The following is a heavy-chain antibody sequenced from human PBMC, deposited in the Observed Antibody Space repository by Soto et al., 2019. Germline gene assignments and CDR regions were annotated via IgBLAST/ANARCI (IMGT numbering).Heavy chain of an antibody. CDR3: ARESEDLTSNFDY. J-gene: IGHJ4*02. CDR2: ISSTTNYI. CDR1: GFTFTRYS. Sequence: KCGGSLRVSCAASGFTFTRYSMNWVRQAPGKGLEWVSSISSTTNYIYYGDSMKGRFTISRDNAKNSLYLEMNSLRAEDTAVYYCARESEDLTSNFDYWGQGTLVTVSS. V-gene: IGHV3-21*06.